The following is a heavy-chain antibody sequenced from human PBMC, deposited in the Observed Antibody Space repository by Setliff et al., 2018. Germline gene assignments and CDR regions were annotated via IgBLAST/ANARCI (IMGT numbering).Heavy chain of an antibody. CDR3: VRHPYYDSSGYYSYFDY. D-gene: IGHD3-22*01. CDR2: INQDGSDK. V-gene: IGHV3-7*03. Sequence: GGSLRLSCAASGFTFSDSWMSWVRQAPGKGLECVANINQDGSDKYHADSLKGRFTISRDNAKDSLYLQMNSLRAEDTAMYYCVRHPYYDSSGYYSYFDYWGQGALVTVSS. J-gene: IGHJ4*02. CDR1: GFTFSDSW.